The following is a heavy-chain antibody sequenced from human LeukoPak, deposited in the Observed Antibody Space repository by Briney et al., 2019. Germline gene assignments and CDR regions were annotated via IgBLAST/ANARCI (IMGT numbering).Heavy chain of an antibody. D-gene: IGHD3-22*01. Sequence: GGSLRLSCAASGFTFSSYGMHWGRHAPGKGLEWVAVIWYDGSNKYYADSVKGRFTISRDNSKNTLYLQMNSLRAEDTAVYYCARDLDYYDSSGPLGYWGQGTLVTVSS. CDR1: GFTFSSYG. V-gene: IGHV3-33*08. J-gene: IGHJ4*02. CDR3: ARDLDYYDSSGPLGY. CDR2: IWYDGSNK.